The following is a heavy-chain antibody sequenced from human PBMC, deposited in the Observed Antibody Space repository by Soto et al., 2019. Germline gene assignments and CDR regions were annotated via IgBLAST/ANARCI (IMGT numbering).Heavy chain of an antibody. Sequence: GGSLRLSYASSEFSFSSYAMSWFCQSPGKGLEWVSSISGSDGSTYYADSVKGRFSISRDKSKNTLYLQMNSLRAEDTAIYYCAKLDFWNSYYGLDVWGQGNTVTVSS. CDR3: AKLDFWNSYYGLDV. V-gene: IGHV3-23*01. CDR1: EFSFSSYA. D-gene: IGHD3-3*01. J-gene: IGHJ6*02. CDR2: ISGSDGST.